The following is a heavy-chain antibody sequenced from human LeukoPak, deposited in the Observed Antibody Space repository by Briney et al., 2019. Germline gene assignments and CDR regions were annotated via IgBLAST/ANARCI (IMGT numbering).Heavy chain of an antibody. CDR1: GYSISSGYY. CDR3: ARDISRGSDAFDI. J-gene: IGHJ3*02. Sequence: PSETLSLTCTVSGYSISSGYYWGWIRQPPGKGLEWIGSIYYSGSTYYNPSLKSRVTISVDTSKNQFSLKLSSVTAADTAVYYCARDISRGSDAFDIWGQGTMVTVSS. D-gene: IGHD2-15*01. CDR2: IYYSGST. V-gene: IGHV4-38-2*02.